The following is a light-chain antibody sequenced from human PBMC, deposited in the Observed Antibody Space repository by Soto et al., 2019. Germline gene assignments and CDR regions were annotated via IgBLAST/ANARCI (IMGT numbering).Light chain of an antibody. CDR3: CPYAVPYL. V-gene: IGLV2-23*02. J-gene: IGLJ1*01. Sequence: QSVLTQPASVSGSPGQSITISCTGTSSDVGSYNLVSWFQHHPGKAPKVMIYEVTKRPSGVSNRFSGSKSGNTASLTISGLQAGAGAHYHCCPYAVPYLFGIGTKVTVL. CDR1: SSDVGSYNL. CDR2: EVT.